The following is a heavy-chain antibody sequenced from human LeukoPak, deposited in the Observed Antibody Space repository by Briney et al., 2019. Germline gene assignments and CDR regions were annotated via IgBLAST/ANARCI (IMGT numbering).Heavy chain of an antibody. CDR3: ARGGARFDFDP. D-gene: IGHD3-16*01. Sequence: ASVKVSCKASGYTFSRYYMHWVRHAPGQGLEWMGIINPSGGTGYAQKFQGRVTMTRDTSTTTVYMELSRLRSEDTAVYYCARGGARFDFDPWGQGTLVTVSS. CDR1: GYTFSRYY. V-gene: IGHV1-46*01. J-gene: IGHJ5*02. CDR2: INPSGGT.